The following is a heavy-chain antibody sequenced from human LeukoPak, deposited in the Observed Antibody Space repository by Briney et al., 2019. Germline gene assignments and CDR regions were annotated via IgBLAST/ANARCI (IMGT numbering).Heavy chain of an antibody. CDR1: GGSISSYY. D-gene: IGHD3-22*01. J-gene: IGHJ6*03. V-gene: IGHV4-4*07. CDR3: ARDLYYDSSGTYYYYYYMDV. CDR2: IYTSGST. Sequence: SETLSLTCTVSGGSISSYYWSWLRQPAGKGLEWIGRIYTSGSTNYNPSLKSRVTMSVDTSKNQFSLKLSSVTAADTAVYYCARDLYYDSSGTYYYYYYMDVWGKGTTVTISS.